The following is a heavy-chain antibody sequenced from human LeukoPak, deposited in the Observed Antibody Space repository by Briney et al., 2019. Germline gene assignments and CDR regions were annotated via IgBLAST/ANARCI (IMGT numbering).Heavy chain of an antibody. CDR3: ANVDTAMVR. CDR2: IKQDGSEK. CDR1: GFTFSSYG. V-gene: IGHV3-7*01. J-gene: IGHJ4*02. Sequence: TGGSLRLSCAASGFTFSSYGMHWVRQAPGKGLEWVANIKQDGSEKYYVDSVKGRFTISRDNAKNSLYLQMNSLRAEDTAVYYCANVDTAMVRWGQGTLVTVSS. D-gene: IGHD5-18*01.